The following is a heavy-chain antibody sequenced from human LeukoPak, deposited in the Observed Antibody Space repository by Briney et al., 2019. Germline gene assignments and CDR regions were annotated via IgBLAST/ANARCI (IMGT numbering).Heavy chain of an antibody. D-gene: IGHD3-22*01. V-gene: IGHV4-39*01. J-gene: IGHJ4*02. CDR3: ARQYYHSSGYYYGKIRYFDY. CDR1: GGSITSSSYY. Sequence: SETLSLTCTVSGGSITSSSYYWGWIRQPPGKGLEWNGRIYDSENTYYNTSLKSRVTISVETSKNQFSLKLCSATTADTAVYYCARQYYHSSGYYYGKIRYFDYWGQGTLVTVSS. CDR2: IYDSENT.